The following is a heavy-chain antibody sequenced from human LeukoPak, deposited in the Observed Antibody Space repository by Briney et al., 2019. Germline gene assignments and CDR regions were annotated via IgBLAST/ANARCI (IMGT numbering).Heavy chain of an antibody. CDR3: AKSMVYASQNYYGMDV. CDR2: ISYDGSDK. J-gene: IGHJ6*02. CDR1: EFTFSSYG. Sequence: GGSLRLSCVASEFTFSSYGVHWVRQAPGKGLEWVAVISYDGSDKHYADSVKGRFTVSRDNSMNTLYLQMNSLRAEDTAVYYCAKSMVYASQNYYGMDVWGQGTTVTVS. D-gene: IGHD2-8*01. V-gene: IGHV3-30*18.